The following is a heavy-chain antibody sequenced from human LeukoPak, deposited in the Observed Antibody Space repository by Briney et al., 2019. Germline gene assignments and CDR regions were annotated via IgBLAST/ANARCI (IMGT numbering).Heavy chain of an antibody. J-gene: IGHJ4*02. D-gene: IGHD6-19*01. CDR1: GGPIKSHY. Sequence: SETLSLTCTVSGGPIKSHYWNWIRQPPGKGLEWIGYVSYSGSTNYNPSPKSRVSISVDTSKNQFFLKLSSVTAADTAVYYCARPGSDWDMGPFDYWGQGTLVTVSS. V-gene: IGHV4-59*08. CDR3: ARPGSDWDMGPFDY. CDR2: VSYSGST.